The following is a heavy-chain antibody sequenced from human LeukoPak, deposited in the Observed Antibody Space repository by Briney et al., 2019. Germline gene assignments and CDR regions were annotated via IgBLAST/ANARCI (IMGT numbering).Heavy chain of an antibody. CDR3: ARAGGSVRGVIISPSDY. D-gene: IGHD3-10*01. CDR1: GFTFSSYW. Sequence: QPGGSLRLSCAASGFTFSSYWMSWVRQAPGKGLEWVANIKQDGSEKYYVDSVKGRFTISRDNAKNSLYLQMNSPRAEDTAVYYCARAGGSVRGVIISPSDYWGQGTLVTVSS. V-gene: IGHV3-7*01. CDR2: IKQDGSEK. J-gene: IGHJ4*02.